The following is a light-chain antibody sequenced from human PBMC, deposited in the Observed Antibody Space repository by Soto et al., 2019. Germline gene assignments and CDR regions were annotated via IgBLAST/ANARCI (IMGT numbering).Light chain of an antibody. V-gene: IGKV3-15*01. CDR3: QQYNNWPFT. Sequence: EIVMTQSPATLSVSLGERATLSCRASQSVSSNLAWYKQKPGQPPSLLIYGASARATGIPARFSGSGSGTECTLTISSLQSEDFAVYYCQQYNNWPFTFGQGTKLEIK. CDR1: QSVSSN. CDR2: GAS. J-gene: IGKJ2*01.